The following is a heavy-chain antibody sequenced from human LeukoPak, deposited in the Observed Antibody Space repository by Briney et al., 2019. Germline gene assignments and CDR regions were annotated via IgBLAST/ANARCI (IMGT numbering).Heavy chain of an antibody. Sequence: ASVKVSCKASGYTFTSYYMHWVRQAPGQGLEWMGIINPSGGSTSCAQKFQGRVTMTRDTSTSTVYMELSSLRSEDTAVYYCARKDPSTGFDYWGQGTLVTVSS. J-gene: IGHJ4*02. D-gene: IGHD2-2*01. CDR2: INPSGGST. V-gene: IGHV1-46*01. CDR1: GYTFTSYY. CDR3: ARKDPSTGFDY.